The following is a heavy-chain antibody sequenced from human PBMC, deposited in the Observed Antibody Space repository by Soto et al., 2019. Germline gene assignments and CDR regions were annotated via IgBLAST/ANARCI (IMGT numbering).Heavy chain of an antibody. J-gene: IGHJ4*02. V-gene: IGHV1-24*01. D-gene: IGHD6-19*01. Sequence: ASVKVSCKVSGYTLTELSMHWVRQAPGKGLEWMGGFDPEDGETIYAQKFQGRVTMTEDTSTDTAYMELSSLRSEDTAVYYCATVFHQWLAFPGRKGFDYWGQGTLVTVSS. CDR2: FDPEDGET. CDR3: ATVFHQWLAFPGRKGFDY. CDR1: GYTLTELS.